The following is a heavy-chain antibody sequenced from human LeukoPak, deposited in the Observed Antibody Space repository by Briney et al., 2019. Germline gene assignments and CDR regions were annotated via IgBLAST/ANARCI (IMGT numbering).Heavy chain of an antibody. J-gene: IGHJ5*02. V-gene: IGHV3-64*01. D-gene: IGHD6-19*01. CDR2: ISANGRST. CDR3: ARDPSSGWYLKGWFDP. CDR1: GFTVSSYS. Sequence: PGGSLRLSCAASGFTVSSYSMHWVRQAPGKGLDFVSAISANGRSTYYASSVKGRFTISKDNSKNTLYLQMGSLRAEDLAVYYCARDPSSGWYLKGWFDPWGQGTLVTVSS.